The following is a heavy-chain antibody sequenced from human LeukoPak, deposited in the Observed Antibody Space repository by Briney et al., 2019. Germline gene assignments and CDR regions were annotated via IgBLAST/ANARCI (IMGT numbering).Heavy chain of an antibody. V-gene: IGHV1-2*02. CDR3: ARGRWLQLWGDY. J-gene: IGHJ4*02. CDR1: GYTFADYY. CDR2: INSNTGDT. D-gene: IGHD5-18*01. Sequence: ASVKVSCKASGYTFADYYIHWVRQAPGQGPERMGWINSNTGDTKYAQTFQDRVTLTQDTSISTAYMELSRLESDDTAVFYCARGRWLQLWGDYWGQGTPLTVSS.